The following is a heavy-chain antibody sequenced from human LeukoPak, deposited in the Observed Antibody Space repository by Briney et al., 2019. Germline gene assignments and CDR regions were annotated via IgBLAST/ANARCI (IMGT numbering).Heavy chain of an antibody. V-gene: IGHV1-69*06. J-gene: IGHJ4*02. D-gene: IGHD6-19*01. Sequence: SVKVSCKASGGTFSSYAISWVRQAPGQGLEWMGGIIPIFGTANYAQKFQGRVTITADKSTSTAYMELSSLRSEDTAVYYCARGHPYSSGWFGYFDYWGQGTLVSVSS. CDR3: ARGHPYSSGWFGYFDY. CDR2: IIPIFGTA. CDR1: GGTFSSYA.